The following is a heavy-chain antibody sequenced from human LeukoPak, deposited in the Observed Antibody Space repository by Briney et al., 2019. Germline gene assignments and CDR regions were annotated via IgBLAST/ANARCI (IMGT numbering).Heavy chain of an antibody. V-gene: IGHV1-18*01. J-gene: IGHJ6*02. CDR3: ARDPQSTSDYDILTDNYYYYGMDV. Sequence: GASVKVSCKASGYTFTSYGISWVRQAGGKGVEWMGWISAYNGNTNYAQKLQGRVTMTTDTSTSTAYMELGSLRSDDTAVYYCARDPQSTSDYDILTDNYYYYGMDVWGQGTTVTVSS. D-gene: IGHD3-9*01. CDR2: ISAYNGNT. CDR1: GYTFTSYG.